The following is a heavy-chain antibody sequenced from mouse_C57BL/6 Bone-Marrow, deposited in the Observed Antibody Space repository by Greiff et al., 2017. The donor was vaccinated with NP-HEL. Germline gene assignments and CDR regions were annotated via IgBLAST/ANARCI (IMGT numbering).Heavy chain of an antibody. Sequence: QVHVKQPGAELVKPGASVKLSCKASGYTFTSYWMHWVKQRPGQGLEWIGMIHPNSGSTNYNEKFKSKATLTVDKSSSTAYMQLSSLTSEDSAVYYCAKRGRLRLLFDYWGQGTTLTVSS. CDR1: GYTFTSYW. CDR3: AKRGRLRLLFDY. D-gene: IGHD2-2*01. J-gene: IGHJ2*01. CDR2: IHPNSGST. V-gene: IGHV1-64*01.